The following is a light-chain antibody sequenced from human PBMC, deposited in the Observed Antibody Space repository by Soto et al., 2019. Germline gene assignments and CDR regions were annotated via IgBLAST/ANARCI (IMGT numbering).Light chain of an antibody. Sequence: GDSVTITCRASQSISIWLAWYQQKPGKAPKLLIYAASTLQSGVPSRFSGSGSGTDFTLTISCLQSEDFATYYCQQYYSYPRTFGQGTKVDIK. V-gene: IGKV1-8*01. J-gene: IGKJ1*01. CDR3: QQYYSYPRT. CDR2: AAS. CDR1: QSISIW.